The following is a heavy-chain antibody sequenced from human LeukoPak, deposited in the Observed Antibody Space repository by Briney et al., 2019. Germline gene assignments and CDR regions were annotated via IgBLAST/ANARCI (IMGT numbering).Heavy chain of an antibody. J-gene: IGHJ3*02. Sequence: GGSLRLFCAASGFTFSTYWLHGLRQAPGEGLVWVSRIHSGGSSTNYAESVKGRFTISRDNANNTLYLQMNSLRAEDTAVYYCARGGLSGAFDIWGQGTKVTVSS. CDR1: GFTFSTYW. V-gene: IGHV3-74*01. CDR3: ARGGLSGAFDI. D-gene: IGHD3/OR15-3a*01. CDR2: IHSGGSST.